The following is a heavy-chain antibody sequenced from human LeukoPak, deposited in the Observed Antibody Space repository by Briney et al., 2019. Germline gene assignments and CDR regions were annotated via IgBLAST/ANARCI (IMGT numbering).Heavy chain of an antibody. CDR1: GFTFSNYW. Sequence: GGSLRLSCAASGFTFSNYWMHWVRPAPGKGLVWVSRINLDGSSATYADSVKGRFTISRDNAKNTLYLQMNSLSAEDTAVYYCASGFLSGRGVVGYWGQGTLVTVSS. J-gene: IGHJ4*02. V-gene: IGHV3-74*01. CDR3: ASGFLSGRGVVGY. CDR2: INLDGSSA. D-gene: IGHD3-10*01.